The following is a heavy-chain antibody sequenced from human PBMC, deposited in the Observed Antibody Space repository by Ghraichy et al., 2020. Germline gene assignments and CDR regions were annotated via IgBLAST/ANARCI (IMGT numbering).Heavy chain of an antibody. V-gene: IGHV3-7*03. CDR2: IKQDGSEK. D-gene: IGHD3-22*01. J-gene: IGHJ4*02. Sequence: GGSLRLSCAASGFTFSSFWMSWVRQAPGKGLEWVANIKQDGSEKYYVDSVKGRFTISRDNAKNSLYLQMNSLRAEDTAVYYCARHYDSSGYYSFLGFDYWGQGTLVTVSS. CDR3: ARHYDSSGYYSFLGFDY. CDR1: GFTFSSFW.